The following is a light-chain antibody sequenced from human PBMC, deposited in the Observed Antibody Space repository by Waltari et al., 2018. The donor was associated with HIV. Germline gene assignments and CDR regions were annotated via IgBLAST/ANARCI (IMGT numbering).Light chain of an antibody. J-gene: IGKJ5*01. CDR3: QQRTPVA. CDR1: QSIGSY. Sequence: EIVLTQSTATLSLSPRQRATLSCRASQSIGSYLAWYQQKPGQAPRLLIFDASNKATGTPARFSGSGSGTDFTLTISSLEAEDFAVYYCQQRTPVAFGQGTRLEIK. CDR2: DAS. V-gene: IGKV3-11*01.